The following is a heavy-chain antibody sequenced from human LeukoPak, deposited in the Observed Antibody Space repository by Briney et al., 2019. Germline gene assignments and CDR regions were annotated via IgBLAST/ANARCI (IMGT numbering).Heavy chain of an antibody. D-gene: IGHD6-19*01. CDR3: ARFPGYSSGWGWFDP. CDR2: IYYSGST. V-gene: IGHV4-59*08. J-gene: IGHJ5*02. CDR1: GGSISSYD. Sequence: SETLSLTCTVSGGSISSYDMSWIRQPPGKGLEWIGYIYYSGSTNYNPSLKSRVTISLDTSKNQFSLKLSSVPAADAAVYYCARFPGYSSGWGWFDPPGQGNRFTVSS.